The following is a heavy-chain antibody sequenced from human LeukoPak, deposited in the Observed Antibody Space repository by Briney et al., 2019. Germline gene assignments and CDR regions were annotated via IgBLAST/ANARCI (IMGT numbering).Heavy chain of an antibody. CDR3: ARAGGSFDAFDI. J-gene: IGHJ3*02. Sequence: ASVKVSCKASGYTFTSYYMHWVRQAPGQGLEWMGIINPSGGSTSYAQKSQGRVTMTRDTSTSTVYMELSSLRSEDTAVYYCARAGGSFDAFDIWGQGTMVTVSS. CDR2: INPSGGST. V-gene: IGHV1-46*01. CDR1: GYTFTSYY. D-gene: IGHD2-15*01.